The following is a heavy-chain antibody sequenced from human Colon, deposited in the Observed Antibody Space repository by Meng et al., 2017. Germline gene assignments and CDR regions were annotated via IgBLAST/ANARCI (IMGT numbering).Heavy chain of an antibody. CDR2: IFWDGDY. CDR3: ASLSPPVTEKWIDP. V-gene: IGHV2-5*02. Sequence: IPFNGSGPTLVKPNQTLTLTCNFSGLSLSTTGVGVAWSRQPPGKALEWLALIFWDGDYRYSSSLRSRLTITKDASKNEVVLTMTNMDPVDTATYYCASLSPPVTEKWIDPWGQGTLVTVSS. D-gene: IGHD4-17*01. J-gene: IGHJ5*02. CDR1: GLSLSTTGVG.